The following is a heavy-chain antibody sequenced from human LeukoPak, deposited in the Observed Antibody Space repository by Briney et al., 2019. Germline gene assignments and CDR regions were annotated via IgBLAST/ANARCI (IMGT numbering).Heavy chain of an antibody. CDR3: AKEYSSGYYGPDAFDI. D-gene: IGHD3-22*01. CDR1: GFTFSSYA. Sequence: GGSLRLSCAASGFTFSSYAMSWVRQAPGKGLEWVSAISGCGGSTYYADSVKGRFTISRDNSKNTLYLQMNSLRAEDTAVYYCAKEYSSGYYGPDAFDIWGQGTMVTVSS. J-gene: IGHJ3*02. V-gene: IGHV3-23*01. CDR2: ISGCGGST.